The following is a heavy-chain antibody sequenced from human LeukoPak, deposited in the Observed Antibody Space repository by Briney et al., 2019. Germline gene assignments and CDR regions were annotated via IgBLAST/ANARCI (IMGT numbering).Heavy chain of an antibody. CDR3: GRYGEYFDY. D-gene: IGHD4-17*01. J-gene: IGHJ4*02. CDR2: IWYDGSNK. V-gene: IGHV3-33*01. CDR1: GFTFSSYG. Sequence: PGGSLRLSCAASGFTFSSYGMHWVRQAPGKGLEWVAVIWYDGSNKYYADSVKGRFTISRDNSKNTMYLQMNSLRAEDTAVYYCGRYGEYFDYWGQGTLVTVSS.